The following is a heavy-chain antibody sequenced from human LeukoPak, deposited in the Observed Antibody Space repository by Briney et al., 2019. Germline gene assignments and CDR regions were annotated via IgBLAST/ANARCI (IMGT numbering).Heavy chain of an antibody. CDR1: GGSISSSSYY. J-gene: IGHJ4*02. D-gene: IGHD1-26*01. CDR3: ASLSWSSSLVDY. Sequence: SETLSLTCTVSGGSISSSSYYWGWIRQPPGKGLEWIGSIYYSGSTYYNPSPKSRVTISVDTSKNQFSLKLSSVTAADTAVYYCASLSWSSSLVDYWGQGTLVTVSS. CDR2: IYYSGST. V-gene: IGHV4-39*01.